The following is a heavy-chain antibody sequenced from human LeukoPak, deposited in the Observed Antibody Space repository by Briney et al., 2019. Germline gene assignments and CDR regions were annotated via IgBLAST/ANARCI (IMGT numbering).Heavy chain of an antibody. CDR1: GFTFSSYA. V-gene: IGHV3-23*01. Sequence: PGGSLRLSCAASGFTFSSYAMSWVRQAPGKGLEWVSAISGSGGSTYYADSVKGRFTISRDNSKNTLYLQMNSLRAEDTAVYYCAKYREWLVLPSPLDYWGQGTLVTVSS. CDR3: AKYREWLVLPSPLDY. D-gene: IGHD6-19*01. J-gene: IGHJ4*02. CDR2: ISGSGGST.